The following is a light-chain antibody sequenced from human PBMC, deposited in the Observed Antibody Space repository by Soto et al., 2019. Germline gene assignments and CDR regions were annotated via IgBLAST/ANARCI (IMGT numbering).Light chain of an antibody. CDR2: KAS. CDR1: QSISSW. V-gene: IGKV1-5*03. J-gene: IGKJ1*01. CDR3: QQYNSYWT. Sequence: DIQMTQSPSTLSASVGDRVTITCRASQSISSWLAWYQQKPGKAPKLLIYKASSLENVVPSRFSGSGSGTEFTLTISSLQPDDFATYYCQQYNSYWTFGQGTKVEVK.